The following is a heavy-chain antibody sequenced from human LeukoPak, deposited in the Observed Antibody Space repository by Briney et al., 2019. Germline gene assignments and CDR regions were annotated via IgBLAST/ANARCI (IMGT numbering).Heavy chain of an antibody. CDR1: GGSISSHY. CDR2: IYYSGST. Sequence: SETLSLTCTVSGGSISSHYWSWIRQPPGKGLEWIGYIYYSGSTNYNPSLKSRVTISVHTSKNQFSLKLSSVTAADTAVYYCARHGRGYSGFDYYYFDYWGQGTLVTVSS. D-gene: IGHD5-12*01. CDR3: ARHGRGYSGFDYYYFDY. V-gene: IGHV4-59*08. J-gene: IGHJ4*02.